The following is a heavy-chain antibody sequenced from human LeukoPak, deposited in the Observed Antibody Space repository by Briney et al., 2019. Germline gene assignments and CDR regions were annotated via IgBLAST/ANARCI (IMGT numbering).Heavy chain of an antibody. CDR1: GFTFSSYA. CDR3: ARRAGAYSHPYDY. Sequence: GGSLRLSCAASGFTFSSYAMSWVRQAPGKGLEWVSAFSGSGGSTYYADSVKGRFTISRDNSKNTLYLQMNSLRAEDTAVYYCARRAGAYSHPYDYWGQGTLVTVSS. J-gene: IGHJ4*02. CDR2: FSGSGGST. V-gene: IGHV3-23*01. D-gene: IGHD4/OR15-4a*01.